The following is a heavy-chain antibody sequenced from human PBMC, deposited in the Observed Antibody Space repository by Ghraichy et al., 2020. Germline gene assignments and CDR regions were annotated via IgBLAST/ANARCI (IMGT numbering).Heavy chain of an antibody. CDR3: AKDRLPDYDILTGYHDY. V-gene: IGHV3-23*01. J-gene: IGHJ4*02. D-gene: IGHD3-9*01. CDR1: GFTFSSYA. Sequence: GGSLRLSCAASGFTFSSYAMSWVRQAPGKGLEWVSAISGSGGSTYYADSVKGRFTISRDNSKTTLYLQMNSLRAEDTAVYYCAKDRLPDYDILTGYHDYWGQGTLVTVSS. CDR2: ISGSGGST.